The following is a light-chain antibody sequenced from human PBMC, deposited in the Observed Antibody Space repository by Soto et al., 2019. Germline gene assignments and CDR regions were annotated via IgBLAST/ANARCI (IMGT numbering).Light chain of an antibody. V-gene: IGKV3-20*01. CDR1: QSVSSSS. J-gene: IGKJ1*01. CDR3: QQYCNSPPWT. CDR2: GAS. Sequence: EIVLTQSPGTLSLSPGERATLSCRASQSVSSSSLAWYQQRPGQAPRLLMYGASSRATGIPDRFSGSGSGTDFTLTISRLEPEDFAVYYCQQYCNSPPWTFGQGTKVEIK.